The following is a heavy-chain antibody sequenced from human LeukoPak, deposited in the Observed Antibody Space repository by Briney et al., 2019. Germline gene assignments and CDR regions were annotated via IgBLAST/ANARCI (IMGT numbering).Heavy chain of an antibody. CDR2: ISAYNGNT. Sequence: GASVTVSCTASGYTFTSYGISWVRQAPGQGLEWMGWISAYNGNTNYAQKLQGRVTMTTDTSTSTAYMELRSLRSDDTAVYYCARENLDSNYGLLIDPWGQGTLVTVSS. D-gene: IGHD4-4*01. CDR3: ARENLDSNYGLLIDP. CDR1: GYTFTSYG. J-gene: IGHJ5*02. V-gene: IGHV1-18*01.